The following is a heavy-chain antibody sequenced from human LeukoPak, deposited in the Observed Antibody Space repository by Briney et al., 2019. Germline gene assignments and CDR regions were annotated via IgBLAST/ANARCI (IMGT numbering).Heavy chain of an antibody. J-gene: IGHJ4*02. Sequence: GGSLRLSCAASGFTRSTYVMSWVRQAPGKGLEWVANIKQDGSEKYYVDSVKGRFTISRDNAKNSLYLQMNSLRAEDTAVYYCARFGGDYYDSSGYYYDTFDYWGQGTLVTVSS. CDR2: IKQDGSEK. CDR1: GFTRSTYV. D-gene: IGHD3-22*01. CDR3: ARFGGDYYDSSGYYYDTFDY. V-gene: IGHV3-7*01.